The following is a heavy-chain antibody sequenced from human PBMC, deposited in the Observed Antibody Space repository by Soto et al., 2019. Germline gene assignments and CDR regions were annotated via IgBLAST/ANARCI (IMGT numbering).Heavy chain of an antibody. J-gene: IGHJ6*02. CDR3: ARQQLLPFYYALDV. D-gene: IGHD6-13*01. V-gene: IGHV4-59*01. CDR2: IYYRGST. Sequence: SETLSLTCNVSGGSISGYYWSWSRQPPGKGLEYIGYIYYRGSTNYNPSLESRVTMSVDTSRNQFSLKVNSVTAADTAVYYCARQQLLPFYYALDVWGQGTTVTVSS. CDR1: GGSISGYY.